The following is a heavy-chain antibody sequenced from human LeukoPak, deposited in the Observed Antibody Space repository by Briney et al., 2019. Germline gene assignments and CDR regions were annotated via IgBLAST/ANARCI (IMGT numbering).Heavy chain of an antibody. CDR3: ARVVGDCSGGSCYGDFDY. CDR1: GGSMSNYY. V-gene: IGHV4-59*12. D-gene: IGHD2-15*01. CDR2: IYYSGST. Sequence: PSETLSLTCTVSGGSMSNYYWTWLRQPPGKGLEWIGYIYYSGSTHYNPSLKSRVTISVDTSKSQFSLKLSSVTAADTAVYYCARVVGDCSGGSCYGDFDYWGQGTLVTVSS. J-gene: IGHJ4*02.